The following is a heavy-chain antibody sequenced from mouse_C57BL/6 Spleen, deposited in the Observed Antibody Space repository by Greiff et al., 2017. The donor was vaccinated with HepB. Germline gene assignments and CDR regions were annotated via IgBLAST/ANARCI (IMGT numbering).Heavy chain of an antibody. J-gene: IGHJ4*01. D-gene: IGHD2-4*01. V-gene: IGHV5-17*01. Sequence: DVKLQESGGGLVKPGGSLKLSCAASGFTFSDYGMHWVRQAPEKGLEWVAYISSGSSTIYYADTVKGRFTISRDNAKNTLFLQMTSLRSEDTAMYYCARRHDYDYAMDYWGQGTSVTVSS. CDR1: GFTFSDYG. CDR2: ISSGSSTI. CDR3: ARRHDYDYAMDY.